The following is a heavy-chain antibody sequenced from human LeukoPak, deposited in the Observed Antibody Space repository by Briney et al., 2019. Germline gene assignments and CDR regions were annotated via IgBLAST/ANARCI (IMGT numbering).Heavy chain of an antibody. CDR2: IWYDGSIK. J-gene: IGHJ5*02. CDR1: GFTFSYYG. V-gene: IGHV3-33*01. CDR3: ARDTGGIAAAGTVGWFDP. Sequence: GRSLRLSCAASGFTFSYYGMHWVRQAPGKGLEWVAVIWYDGSIKYYGDSVKGRFTISRDNSKNTLYLQMNSLRAEDTAVYYCARDTGGIAAAGTVGWFDPWGQGTLVTVSS. D-gene: IGHD6-13*01.